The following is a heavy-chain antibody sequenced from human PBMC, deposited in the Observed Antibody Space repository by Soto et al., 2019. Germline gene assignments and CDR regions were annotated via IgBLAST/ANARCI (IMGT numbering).Heavy chain of an antibody. CDR2: INPSGGST. Sequence: ASVKVSCKASGYTFTSYYMHWVRQAPGQGLEWMGIINPSGGSTSYAQKFQGRVTMTRDTSTSTVYMELSSLRSEDTAVYYCARSGGVAAIEPTENWFDPWGQGTLVTVSS. CDR3: ARSGGVAAIEPTENWFDP. D-gene: IGHD2-15*01. J-gene: IGHJ5*02. CDR1: GYTFTSYY. V-gene: IGHV1-46*01.